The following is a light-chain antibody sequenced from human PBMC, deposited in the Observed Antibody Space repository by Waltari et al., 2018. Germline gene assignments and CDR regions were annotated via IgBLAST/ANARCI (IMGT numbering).Light chain of an antibody. CDR2: EGT. V-gene: IGLV2-23*01. CDR3: FSYADGRSLV. Sequence: QSALTQPASVSGSPGQSITLSCPGRSPDLGSSTLSSWYQHHPDKAPKLLIYEGTERPSGISHRFSGSKSGNTASLTISSLQPDDEADYYCFSYADGRSLVFGGGTKLTVL. CDR1: SPDLGSSTL. J-gene: IGLJ2*01.